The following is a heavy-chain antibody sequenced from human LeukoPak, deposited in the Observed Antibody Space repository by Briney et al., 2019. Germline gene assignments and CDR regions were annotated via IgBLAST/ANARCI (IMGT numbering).Heavy chain of an antibody. Sequence: GGSLRLSCAASGFSFSSYPMSWVRRAPGKGLEWVSGISTSGASTYSADSVKGRFTISRDNSKNTFFLQMNSLRVEDTAVYYCAKGGSGWYGHFDHWGQGALVTVSS. CDR3: AKGGSGWYGHFDH. D-gene: IGHD6-19*01. CDR1: GFSFSSYP. J-gene: IGHJ4*02. CDR2: ISTSGAST. V-gene: IGHV3-23*01.